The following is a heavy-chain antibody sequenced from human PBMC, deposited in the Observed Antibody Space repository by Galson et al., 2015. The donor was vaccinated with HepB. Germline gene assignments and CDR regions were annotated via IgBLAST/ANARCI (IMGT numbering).Heavy chain of an antibody. J-gene: IGHJ4*02. D-gene: IGHD2-21*01. V-gene: IGHV3-23*01. CDR1: GFTFSSYA. Sequence: SLRLSCAASGFTFSSYAMSWVRQAPGKGLEWVSAISGSGGSTYYADSVKGRFTISRDNSKNTLYLQMNSLRAEDTAVYYCAKVGLLWLFHHYFDYWGQGTLVTVSS. CDR3: AKVGLLWLFHHYFDY. CDR2: ISGSGGST.